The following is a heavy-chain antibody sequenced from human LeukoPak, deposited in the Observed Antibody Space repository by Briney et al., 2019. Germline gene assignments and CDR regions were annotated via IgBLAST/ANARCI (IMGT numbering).Heavy chain of an antibody. J-gene: IGHJ5*02. D-gene: IGHD1-26*01. Sequence: GGSLRLSCAASGFTFSGYAMSWVRQTPGKGLEWVSAISGSGGSTYYADSVKGRFTISRDNSKNTLYLQMNSLRAEDTAVYYCAKANSGSYKGWFDPWGQGTLVTVSS. CDR3: AKANSGSYKGWFDP. CDR1: GFTFSGYA. CDR2: ISGSGGST. V-gene: IGHV3-23*01.